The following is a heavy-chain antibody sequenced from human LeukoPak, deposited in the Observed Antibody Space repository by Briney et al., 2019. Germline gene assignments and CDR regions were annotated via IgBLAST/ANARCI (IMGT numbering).Heavy chain of an antibody. CDR3: AGDVVGQEVRGVIYVPNDAFDI. Sequence: SETLSLTCTVSGGSISSYYWSWIRQPAGKGLEWIGRIYTRGRTNYNPSLKSRVTMSVDTSKNQFSVKLSSVTAADTAVYYCAGDVVGQEVRGVIYVPNDAFDIWGQGTMVTVSS. CDR1: GGSISSYY. V-gene: IGHV4-4*07. J-gene: IGHJ3*02. CDR2: IYTRGRT. D-gene: IGHD3-10*01.